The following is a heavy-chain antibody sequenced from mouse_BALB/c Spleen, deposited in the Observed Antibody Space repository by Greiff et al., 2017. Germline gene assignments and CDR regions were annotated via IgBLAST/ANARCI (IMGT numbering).Heavy chain of an antibody. V-gene: IGHV1-87*01. J-gene: IGHJ2*01. D-gene: IGHD2-2*01. CDR3: ARSGGYDYFDY. CDR2: IYPGDGDT. CDR1: GYTFTSYW. Sequence: VQLQQSGAELARPGASVKLSCKASGYTFTSYWMQWVNQRPGQGLEWIGAIYPGDGDTRYTQKFKGKATLTADKSSSTAYMQRSSLASEDSAVYYGARSGGYDYFDYWGQGTTLTVSS.